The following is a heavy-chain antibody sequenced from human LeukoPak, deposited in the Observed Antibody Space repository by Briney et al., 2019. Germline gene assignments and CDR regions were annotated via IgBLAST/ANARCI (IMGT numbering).Heavy chain of an antibody. J-gene: IGHJ4*02. CDR3: ARVREWEVLAPFDF. V-gene: IGHV3-30*04. Sequence: PGGSLRLSCATSGFIFRTSAMHWVRQAPGKGLEWVALISYDENQQNYADSVKGRFTISRDNSNDTLYLQMNSLTPDDTAVYYCARVREWEVLAPFDFWGQGILVTVSS. D-gene: IGHD1-26*01. CDR2: ISYDENQQ. CDR1: GFIFRTSA.